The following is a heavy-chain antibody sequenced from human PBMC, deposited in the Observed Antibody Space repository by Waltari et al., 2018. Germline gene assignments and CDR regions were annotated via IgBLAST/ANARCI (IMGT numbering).Heavy chain of an antibody. D-gene: IGHD2-2*01. CDR2: IKQDGSEE. Sequence: EVRLVESGGGLVQPGGSLRLSCAASGFTFSSYWMSWVRQAPGKGLEGVANIKQDGSEEYYVDSVKGRFTISRANAKNSLYLQMNSLRAEDTAVYYCARVVCSSTSCYARMEYFDYWGQGTLVTVSS. J-gene: IGHJ4*02. CDR3: ARVVCSSTSCYARMEYFDY. V-gene: IGHV3-7*01. CDR1: GFTFSSYW.